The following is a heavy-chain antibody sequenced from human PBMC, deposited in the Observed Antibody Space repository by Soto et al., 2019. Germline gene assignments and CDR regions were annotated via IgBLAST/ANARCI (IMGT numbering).Heavy chain of an antibody. Sequence: GGSLRLSCAASVFTFSSYAMHWVRQAPGKGLEWVAVISYDGSSKYYADSVKGRFTISRDNSKNTLYLQMNSLRAEDTAVYYCARNPYCSSTSCYVYYYGMDVWGQGTTVTVS. V-gene: IGHV3-30-3*01. CDR2: ISYDGSSK. CDR3: ARNPYCSSTSCYVYYYGMDV. D-gene: IGHD2-2*01. CDR1: VFTFSSYA. J-gene: IGHJ6*02.